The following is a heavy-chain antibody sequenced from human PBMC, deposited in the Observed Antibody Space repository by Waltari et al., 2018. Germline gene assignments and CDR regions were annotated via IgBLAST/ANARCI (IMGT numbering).Heavy chain of an antibody. Sequence: EVQLVESGGGLVQHGGSLRLSCAASGFTLSSYAMSWVRQAPGKGLEWVSGISVRGGSTYDAADVKGRFTIARDNSKNTLYLQMNSLRAEDTAVYYCAKGGTYYYDTSGYYFDYWGQGTLVTVSS. D-gene: IGHD3-22*01. V-gene: IGHV3-23*04. J-gene: IGHJ4*02. CDR1: GFTLSSYA. CDR3: AKGGTYYYDTSGYYFDY. CDR2: ISVRGGST.